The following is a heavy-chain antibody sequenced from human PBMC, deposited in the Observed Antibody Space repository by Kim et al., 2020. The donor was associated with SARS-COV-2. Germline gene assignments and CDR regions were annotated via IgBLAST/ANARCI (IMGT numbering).Heavy chain of an antibody. CDR3: ARSAIYCGGDSFEVECAFDI. V-gene: IGHV3-11*06. CDR1: GFTFSDYY. J-gene: IGHJ3*02. D-gene: IGHD2-21*02. Sequence: GGSLRLSCAASGFTFSDYYMSWIRQAPGKGLEWVSYISSSSSYTNYADSVKGRFTISRDNAKNSLYLQMNSLRAEDTAVYYCARSAIYCGGDSFEVECAFDIWGQATLVTVSS. CDR2: ISSSSSYT.